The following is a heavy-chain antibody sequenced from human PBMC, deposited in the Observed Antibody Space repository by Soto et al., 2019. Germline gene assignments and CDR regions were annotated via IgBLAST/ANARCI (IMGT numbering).Heavy chain of an antibody. V-gene: IGHV4-59*01. CDR2: TEYSGNT. J-gene: IGHJ6*02. D-gene: IGHD1-1*01. CDR1: SDSMSSYH. CDR3: ARDTGFYGMDV. Sequence: PWETLSLTCTVSSDSMSSYHWFWIRQTPGKGLEWIGYTEYSGNTNYNPSLKSRVTRSVDTSKNQFSLKLSSVTAADTAVYYCARDTGFYGMDVWGQGTTVTVSS.